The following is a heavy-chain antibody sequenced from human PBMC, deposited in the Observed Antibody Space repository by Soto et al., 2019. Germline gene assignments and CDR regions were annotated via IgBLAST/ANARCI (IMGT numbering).Heavy chain of an antibody. J-gene: IGHJ6*02. CDR1: GFTFSTYA. CDR3: ARSVGWLHYGSGSSDYYYYGMDV. D-gene: IGHD3-10*01. CDR2: IWYDGSNK. V-gene: IGHV3-33*01. Sequence: GGSLRLSCAASGFTFSTYAMQWVRQAPGKGLAWVAFIWYDGSNKYYADSVKGRFTISRDNSKNTLYLQMNSLRAEDTAVYYCARSVGWLHYGSGSSDYYYYGMDVWGQGTKVTVSS.